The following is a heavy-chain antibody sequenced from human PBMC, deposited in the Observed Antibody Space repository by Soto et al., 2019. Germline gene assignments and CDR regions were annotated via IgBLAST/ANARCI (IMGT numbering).Heavy chain of an antibody. D-gene: IGHD2-8*01. CDR3: ARRVFP. CDR1: GGSISSGGYY. Sequence: QVQLQESGPGLVKPSQTLSLTCTVSGGSISSGGYYWSWIRQHPGKGLEWIGYIYYSKSTYYNPSHKCRVTISLDTSKNQFSLKLTSVTDAATAVYYCARRVFPGGQGTLVTVSS. V-gene: IGHV4-31*03. CDR2: IYYSKST. J-gene: IGHJ5*02.